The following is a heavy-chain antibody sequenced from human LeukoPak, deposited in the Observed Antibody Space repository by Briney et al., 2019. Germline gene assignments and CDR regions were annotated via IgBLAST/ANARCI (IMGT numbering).Heavy chain of an antibody. D-gene: IGHD5-18*01. V-gene: IGHV1-24*01. J-gene: IGHJ5*02. CDR2: FDPEDGET. CDR1: GYTLTELS. CDR3: VREGSDTAQYNWFDP. Sequence: ASVKVSCKVSGYTLTELSMHWVRQAPGKGLEWMGGFDPEDGETIYAQKFQGRVTMTEDTSTDTAYMELSSLRSDDTAVYYCVREGSDTAQYNWFDPWGQGTLVTVSS.